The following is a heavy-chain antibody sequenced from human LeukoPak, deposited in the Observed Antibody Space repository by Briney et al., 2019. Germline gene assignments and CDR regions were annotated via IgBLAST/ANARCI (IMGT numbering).Heavy chain of an antibody. CDR3: AREGYLTTNSNYVDY. CDR2: ISTNGRDT. V-gene: IGHV3-64*02. Sequence: GGSLRLSCAASGFTFSTYAMHWVRQAPGKGLECVSAISTNGRDTHYADSVRGRFTISRDNSKNTLSLQMDSVRPKDRPVYYCAREGYLTTNSNYVDYWGQGTLVTVSS. J-gene: IGHJ4*02. CDR1: GFTFSTYA. D-gene: IGHD4-11*01.